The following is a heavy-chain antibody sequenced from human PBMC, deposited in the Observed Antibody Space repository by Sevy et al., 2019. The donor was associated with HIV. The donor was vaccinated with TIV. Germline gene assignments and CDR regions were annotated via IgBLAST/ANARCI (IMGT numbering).Heavy chain of an antibody. J-gene: IGHJ4*02. Sequence: ASVKVSCKVSGYTLTELSMHWVRQAPGKGLEWMATFDPEDGETIYAQKFQGRVTMTEDTSTDTAYMELSSLRSEDTAEYYCSPTRDYYDSSGYPFDYWGQGTLVTVSS. V-gene: IGHV1-24*01. CDR1: GYTLTELS. D-gene: IGHD3-22*01. CDR2: FDPEDGET. CDR3: SPTRDYYDSSGYPFDY.